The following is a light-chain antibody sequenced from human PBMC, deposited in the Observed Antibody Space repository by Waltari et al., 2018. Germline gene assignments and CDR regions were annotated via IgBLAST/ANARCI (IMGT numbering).Light chain of an antibody. J-gene: IGLJ3*02. CDR1: SGHSNYA. Sequence: VVTQSHSASASLGPSVKLTCTLPSGHSNYAIAGHQQQPEKGPRYLLRVNTDGSHNKGDGIPDRFSGSSSGAERYLTISSLQSEDEADYYCQTWGTGIPKVFGGVTKLTVL. CDR2: VNTDGSH. CDR3: QTWGTGIPKV. V-gene: IGLV4-69*01.